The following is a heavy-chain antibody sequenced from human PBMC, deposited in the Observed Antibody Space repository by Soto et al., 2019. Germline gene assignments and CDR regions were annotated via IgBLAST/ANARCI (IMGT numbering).Heavy chain of an antibody. V-gene: IGHV3-7*02. CDR3: ASRHYGGNSFQH. D-gene: IGHD4-17*01. CDR1: GFTFSSYW. J-gene: IGHJ1*01. CDR2: IKQDGSEK. Sequence: PGVSLRLSCAASGFTFSSYWMSWVRQAPGKGLEWVANIKQDGSEKYYVDSVKGRFTISRDNAKNSLYLQMNSLRDEDTAVYYCASRHYGGNSFQHWGQGTLVTVSS.